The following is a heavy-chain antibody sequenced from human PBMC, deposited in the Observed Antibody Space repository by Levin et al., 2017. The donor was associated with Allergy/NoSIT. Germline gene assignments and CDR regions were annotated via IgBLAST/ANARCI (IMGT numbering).Heavy chain of an antibody. Sequence: GESLKISCAASGFTFSSYWMHWGRQAPGKGLVWVSRINGDGSSTNYADSVKGRFTISRDNAKNPLYLQMNRLRSDDTAVYYCARALIVGATSGGDYWGQGTLVAVSS. V-gene: IGHV3-74*01. CDR3: ARALIVGATSGGDY. D-gene: IGHD1-26*01. J-gene: IGHJ4*02. CDR1: GFTFSSYW. CDR2: INGDGSST.